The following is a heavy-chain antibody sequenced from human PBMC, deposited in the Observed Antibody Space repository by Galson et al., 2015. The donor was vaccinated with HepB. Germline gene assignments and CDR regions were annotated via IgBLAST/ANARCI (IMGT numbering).Heavy chain of an antibody. CDR3: ARLVIPRPGGKSFDM. J-gene: IGHJ3*02. Sequence: QSGAEAKKPGESLTVSCTGSGYRFTNDWTSWVRQMPGEGLVWMGKIDPSDYYANYRPSFQGHGTISADKSSATADLQWNSLKASDTAMYYCARLVIPRPGGKSFDMWGQGTMVTVS. V-gene: IGHV5-10-1*01. CDR2: IDPSDYYA. D-gene: IGHD2-2*01. CDR1: GYRFTNDW.